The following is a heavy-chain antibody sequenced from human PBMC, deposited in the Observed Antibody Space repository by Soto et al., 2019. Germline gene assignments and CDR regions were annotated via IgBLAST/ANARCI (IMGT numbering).Heavy chain of an antibody. D-gene: IGHD4-17*01. CDR2: IYYSGST. Sequence: PSETLSLTCTVSGGSISSYYWSWIRQPPGKGLEWIGYIYYSGSTNYNPSLKSRVTISVDTSKNQFSLKLSSVTAADTAVYYCARHQPDYGDYTNAFDIWGQGTMVTVSS. CDR1: GGSISSYY. V-gene: IGHV4-59*08. CDR3: ARHQPDYGDYTNAFDI. J-gene: IGHJ3*02.